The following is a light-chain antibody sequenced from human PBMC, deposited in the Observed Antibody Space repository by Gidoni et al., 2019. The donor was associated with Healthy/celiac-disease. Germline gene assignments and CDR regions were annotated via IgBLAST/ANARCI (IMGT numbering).Light chain of an antibody. CDR2: WAS. J-gene: IGKJ1*01. V-gene: IGKV4-1*01. CDR3: QQYYSTPWT. Sequence: DIVMTQSPDSLAASLGERATINGKSSQSVLYSSNNKNYLAWYQQKPGQPPKLLMYWASTRESGVPDRFSGSGSGTDVTLTISSLQAEDVAVYYCQQYYSTPWTFGQGTKVEIK. CDR1: QSVLYSSNNKNY.